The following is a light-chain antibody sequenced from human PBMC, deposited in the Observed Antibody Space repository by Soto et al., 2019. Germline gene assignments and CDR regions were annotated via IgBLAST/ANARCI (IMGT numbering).Light chain of an antibody. V-gene: IGLV2-11*01. J-gene: IGLJ1*01. CDR1: SSDVGGYNY. CDR2: DVS. CDR3: CSYVGRNTYV. Sequence: QSVLTQPRSASGSPGQSITISCTGTSSDVGGYNYVSWYQQHPAKAPKLIIFDVSKRPSGVPNRFSGSKSGNTASLTISGLRAEDESDYYCCSYVGRNTYVFGTVTKVTVL.